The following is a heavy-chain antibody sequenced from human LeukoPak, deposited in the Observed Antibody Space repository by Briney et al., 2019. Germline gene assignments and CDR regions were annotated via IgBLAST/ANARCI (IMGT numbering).Heavy chain of an antibody. D-gene: IGHD1-26*01. Sequence: GGSLRLSCTASGFTFGDYAMSWVRQAPGKGLEWVGFIRSRPYGGTTEYAASVKGRFTISRDDSKSIAFLQMNSLKTEDTAVYYRTSDRVGATSPFDYWGQGTLVTVSS. CDR2: IRSRPYGGTT. CDR1: GFTFGDYA. J-gene: IGHJ4*02. CDR3: TSDRVGATSPFDY. V-gene: IGHV3-49*04.